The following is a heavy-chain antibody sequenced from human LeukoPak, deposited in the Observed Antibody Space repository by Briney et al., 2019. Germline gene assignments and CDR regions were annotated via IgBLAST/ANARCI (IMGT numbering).Heavy chain of an antibody. CDR1: GGSISSYY. CDR2: IYYSGST. CDR3: ARDLFYYDSSGYYYVGAFDI. J-gene: IGHJ3*02. D-gene: IGHD3-22*01. V-gene: IGHV4-59*01. Sequence: SETLSLTCTVSGGSISSYYWSWIRQPPGKGLEWIGYIYYSGSTNYNPSLKSRVTISVDTSKNQFSLKLSSVTAADTAVYYCARDLFYYDSSGYYYVGAFDIWGQGTMVTVSS.